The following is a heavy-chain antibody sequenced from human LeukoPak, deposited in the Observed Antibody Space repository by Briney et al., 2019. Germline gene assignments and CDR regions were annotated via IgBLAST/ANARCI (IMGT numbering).Heavy chain of an antibody. V-gene: IGHV1-2*02. CDR1: GYTFTGYY. CDR2: INPNSGGT. J-gene: IGHJ4*02. CDR3: ARSGPYGDYVDY. D-gene: IGHD4-17*01. Sequence: ASVTVSCKASGYTFTGYYMHWVRHAPGQGLEWMGWINPNSGGTNYAQKFQGRVTMTRDTSISTAYMELSRLRSDDTAVYYCARSGPYGDYVDYWGQGTLVTVSS.